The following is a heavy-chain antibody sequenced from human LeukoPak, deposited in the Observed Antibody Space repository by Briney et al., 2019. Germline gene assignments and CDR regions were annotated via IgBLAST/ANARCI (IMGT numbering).Heavy chain of an antibody. CDR1: GFPFSSYA. J-gene: IGHJ6*02. D-gene: IGHD2-15*01. Sequence: GGSLRLSCSASGFPFSSYAMHWVRQAAGKGREYVSAISDSGGSTYYADSVKGRFTISRDNSKNTLYLQMSSLRAEDTAVYFCVRGYSFGPYGMDVWGQGTTVTVSS. CDR3: VRGYSFGPYGMDV. CDR2: ISDSGGST. V-gene: IGHV3-64D*09.